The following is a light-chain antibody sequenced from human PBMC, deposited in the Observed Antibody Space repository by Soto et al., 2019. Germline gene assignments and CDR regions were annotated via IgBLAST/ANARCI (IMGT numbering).Light chain of an antibody. J-gene: IGLJ1*01. CDR2: RNN. V-gene: IGLV1-47*01. CDR1: SSSIGSNY. CDR3: AAWDDTLSGQV. Sequence: HSPLTQAPAKSVNPGQSGTISYSRSSSSIGSNYVYWYQQLPGTAPKLLIYRNNQRPSGVPDRFSGSKSGTSASLAISGLRSEDEADYYCAAWDDTLSGQVFGTGTKVTVL.